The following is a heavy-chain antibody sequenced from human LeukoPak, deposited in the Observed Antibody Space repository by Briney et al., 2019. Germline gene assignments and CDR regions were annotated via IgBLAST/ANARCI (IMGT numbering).Heavy chain of an antibody. V-gene: IGHV3-30*03. D-gene: IGHD5-24*01. J-gene: IGHJ4*02. CDR1: GFTVSDNN. CDR2: ISYDGSNK. CDR3: ARDRTRDGYNQGRVFDY. Sequence: GGSLRLSCAASGFTVSDNNMIWVRQAPGKGLEWVAVISYDGSNKYYADSVKGRFTISRDNSKNTLYLQMNSLRGEDTAVYYCARDRTRDGYNQGRVFDYWGQGTLVTVSS.